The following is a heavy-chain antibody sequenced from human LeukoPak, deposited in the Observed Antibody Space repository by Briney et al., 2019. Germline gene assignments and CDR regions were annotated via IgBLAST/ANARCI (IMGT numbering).Heavy chain of an antibody. D-gene: IGHD3-10*01. V-gene: IGHV1-18*01. J-gene: IGHJ3*02. CDR3: ARGGKIWFGELFDAFDI. CDR2: ISAYNGNT. CDR1: GYTFTSYG. Sequence: ASLKVSCKASGYTFTSYGISWMRQAPAQGLEWMGWISAYNGNTNYAQKVQSRDTMTTDTSTSTAYMELRSVRSDDTAVYYCARGGKIWFGELFDAFDIWGQGTMVTVSS.